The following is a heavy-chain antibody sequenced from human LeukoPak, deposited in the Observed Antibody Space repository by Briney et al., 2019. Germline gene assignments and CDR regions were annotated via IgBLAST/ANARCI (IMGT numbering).Heavy chain of an antibody. V-gene: IGHV1-69*04. Sequence: SVKVSCKASGGTFSSYAISWVRQAPGQGLEWMGRIIPILGIANYAQKFQGRVTITADKSTSTAYMELSSLRSEDTAVYYCARDRGTYYYDSSGYPFDYWGQGTLVTVSS. J-gene: IGHJ4*02. CDR1: GGTFSSYA. CDR2: IIPILGIA. D-gene: IGHD3-22*01. CDR3: ARDRGTYYYDSSGYPFDY.